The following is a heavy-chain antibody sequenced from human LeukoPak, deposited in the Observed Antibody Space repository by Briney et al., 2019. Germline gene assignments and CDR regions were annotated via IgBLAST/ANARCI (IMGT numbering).Heavy chain of an antibody. D-gene: IGHD2-2*01. CDR2: IRYDGSNK. J-gene: IGHJ4*02. V-gene: IGHV3-30*02. CDR3: AKGPGYCSSTNCYYFDY. Sequence: GGSLRLSCAASGFTFSSHGMHWVRQAPGKGLEWVAFIRYDGSNKYYADSVKGRFTISRDNSKNTLYLQMSSLRAEDAAVYYCAKGPGYCSSTNCYYFDYWGQGTLVTVSS. CDR1: GFTFSSHG.